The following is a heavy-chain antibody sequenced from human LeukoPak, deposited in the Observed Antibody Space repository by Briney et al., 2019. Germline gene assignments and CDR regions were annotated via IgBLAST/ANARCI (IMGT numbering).Heavy chain of an antibody. CDR3: GRYVVSGSGIYYFDY. CDR1: GGSISSSSHF. Sequence: PSETLSLACTVSGGSISSSSHFWSWLRQPPGKGLEWIASINYSGSTYYNPSLKSRVTISVDTSKNQFSLKLSSVTAADTAVFYRGRYVVSGSGIYYFDYWGQGTLVTVSS. D-gene: IGHD3-10*01. J-gene: IGHJ4*02. V-gene: IGHV4-39*01. CDR2: INYSGST.